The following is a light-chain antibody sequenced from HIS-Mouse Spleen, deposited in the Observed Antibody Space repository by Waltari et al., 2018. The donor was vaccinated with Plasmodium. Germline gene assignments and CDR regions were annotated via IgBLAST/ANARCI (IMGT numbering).Light chain of an antibody. CDR2: EDS. Sequence: SYELTQPPSVSVSPGQTARITCSGDALPKKYAYWYQQKSGQAPVLVNYEDSKRPYGSPERFSGSSSGTMATLTSSGAQVEEEADYYCYSTDSSGNHRVFGGGTKLTVL. V-gene: IGLV3-10*01. CDR1: ALPKKY. J-gene: IGLJ3*02. CDR3: YSTDSSGNHRV.